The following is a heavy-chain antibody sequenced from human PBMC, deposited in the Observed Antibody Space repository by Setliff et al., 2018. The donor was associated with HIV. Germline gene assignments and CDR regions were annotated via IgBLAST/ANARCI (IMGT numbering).Heavy chain of an antibody. CDR3: ARHYYFDY. CDR2: INQDGSEK. J-gene: IGHJ4*02. V-gene: IGHV3-7*01. CDR1: GFTFRSYW. Sequence: GGSLRLSCAASGFTFRSYWMSWVRQAPGKGLEWVANINQDGSEKYYVGSVKGRFTISRDNAKNALYLQMNSLRAEDTAVNYCARHYYFDYWGPGNLVTVSS.